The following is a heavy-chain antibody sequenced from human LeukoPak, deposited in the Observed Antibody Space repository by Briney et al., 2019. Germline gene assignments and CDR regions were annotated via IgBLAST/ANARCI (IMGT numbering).Heavy chain of an antibody. Sequence: PGGSLRLSCAASGFTFSDYGMHWVRQAPGKGLEWVAVIWYYGSNKYYADSVKGRFTISRDNSRNTLYLQMNSLRAEDTAVYYCVRELPPVVQYYFDYWGPGTLVTVSS. D-gene: IGHD3-22*01. J-gene: IGHJ4*02. CDR2: IWYYGSNK. V-gene: IGHV3-33*01. CDR3: VRELPPVVQYYFDY. CDR1: GFTFSDYG.